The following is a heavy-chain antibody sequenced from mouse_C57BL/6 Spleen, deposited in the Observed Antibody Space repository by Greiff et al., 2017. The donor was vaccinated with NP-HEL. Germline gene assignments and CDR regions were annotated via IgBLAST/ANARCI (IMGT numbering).Heavy chain of an antibody. V-gene: IGHV1-4*01. J-gene: IGHJ3*01. D-gene: IGHD2-4*01. CDR3: ARARSTMITEGFAY. CDR2: INPTSGNT. Sequence: VQLQQSGAELARPGASVKMSCKASGYTFTSYTMHWVKQRPGQGLEWIGNINPTSGNTKYNQKFKNKANLTADKSSSTAYMKLSSLTSADSAVDYCARARSTMITEGFAYWGQGTLVTVSA. CDR1: GYTFTSYT.